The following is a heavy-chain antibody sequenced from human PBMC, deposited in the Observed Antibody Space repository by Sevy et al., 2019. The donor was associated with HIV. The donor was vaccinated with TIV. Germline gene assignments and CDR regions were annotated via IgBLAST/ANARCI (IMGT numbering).Heavy chain of an antibody. J-gene: IGHJ6*02. CDR3: ARDCSSTSCLWGLDV. CDR1: GFTFSNVW. V-gene: IGHV3-7*03. D-gene: IGHD2-2*01. Sequence: GGSLRLSCAASGFTFSNVWMSWVRQAPGKGLEWVANIKKDGSEKYYVDSVKGRFTISRDNAKNSLFLQMNSLRAEDTALYYCARDCSSTSCLWGLDVWGQGTTVTVSS. CDR2: IKKDGSEK.